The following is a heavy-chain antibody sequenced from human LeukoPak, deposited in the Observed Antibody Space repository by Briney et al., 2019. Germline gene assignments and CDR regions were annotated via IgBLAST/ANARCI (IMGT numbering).Heavy chain of an antibody. CDR1: GVSISSYY. CDR2: IYYSGST. CDR3: ARVTGYSSGWYDY. V-gene: IGHV4-59*01. J-gene: IGHJ4*02. Sequence: PSETLSLTCTVSGVSISSYYWSWIRQPPGKGLEWIGYIYYSGSTNYNPSLKSRVTISVDTSKNQFSLKLSSVTAVDTAVYYCARVTGYSSGWYDYWGQGTLVTVSS. D-gene: IGHD6-19*01.